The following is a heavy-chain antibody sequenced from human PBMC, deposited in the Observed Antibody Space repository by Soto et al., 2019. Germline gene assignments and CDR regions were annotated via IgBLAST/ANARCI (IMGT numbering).Heavy chain of an antibody. CDR2: IYYSGST. Sequence: SETLSLTCTVSGGSISSGDYYWSWIRRPPGKGLEWIGYIYYSGSTYYNPSLKSRVTISVDTSKNQFSLKLSSVTAADTAVYYCAKMIYYYDSSGYYDYWGQGTLVTVSS. CDR3: AKMIYYYDSSGYYDY. V-gene: IGHV4-30-4*01. D-gene: IGHD3-22*01. J-gene: IGHJ4*02. CDR1: GGSISSGDYY.